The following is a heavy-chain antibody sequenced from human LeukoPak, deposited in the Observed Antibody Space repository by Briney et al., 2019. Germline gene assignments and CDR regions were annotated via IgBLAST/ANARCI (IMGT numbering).Heavy chain of an antibody. CDR2: ISYDGSNK. V-gene: IGHV3-30-3*01. CDR3: ARADSSGWYSDSEDYFDY. CDR1: GFTFSSYA. J-gene: IGHJ4*02. Sequence: PGRSLRLSCAASGFTFSSYAMHWVRQAPGKGLEWVAVISYDGSNKYYADSVKGRFTISRDNSKNTPYLQMNSLRAEDTAVYYCARADSSGWYSDSEDYFDYWGQGTLVTVSS. D-gene: IGHD6-19*01.